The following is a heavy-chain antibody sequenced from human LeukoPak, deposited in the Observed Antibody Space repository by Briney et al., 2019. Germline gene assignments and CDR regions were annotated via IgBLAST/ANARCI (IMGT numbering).Heavy chain of an antibody. V-gene: IGHV1-2*02. CDR2: INPNSGDT. D-gene: IGHD2-15*01. Sequence: ASVKVSCKASGYIFTGYYMHWVRQAPGQGLEWMGWINPNSGDTNYAQKFQGRVTMTRDTSISTAYMELSSLRSDDTAVYYCARGVVAATFYYYMDVWGKGTTVTVSS. J-gene: IGHJ6*03. CDR3: ARGVVAATFYYYMDV. CDR1: GYIFTGYY.